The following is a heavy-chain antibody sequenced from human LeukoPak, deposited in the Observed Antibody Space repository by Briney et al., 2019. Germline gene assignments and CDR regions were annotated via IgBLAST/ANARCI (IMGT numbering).Heavy chain of an antibody. D-gene: IGHD1-1*01. V-gene: IGHV4-59*08. Sequence: SETLSLTCTVSGGSISSYYWSWIRQAPGKGLAWIGYIYFSGSTNYNPSLKSRVTISVDTSKNQFSLKVSSVTAADTAVYYCARADNWNDVPFEYWGQGTLVTVSS. CDR1: GGSISSYY. CDR2: IYFSGST. J-gene: IGHJ4*02. CDR3: ARADNWNDVPFEY.